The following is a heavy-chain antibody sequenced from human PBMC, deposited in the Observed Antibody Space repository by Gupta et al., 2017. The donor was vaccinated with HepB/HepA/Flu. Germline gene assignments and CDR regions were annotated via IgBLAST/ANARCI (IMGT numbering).Heavy chain of an antibody. D-gene: IGHD3-16*01. Sequence: GGSLRLSCETSGFPFSEAYMHWVRQAPGKGLEWVGLIKRMTDGETTNYGAPVKGRFSISRDDSKTTAYIQMNSLKTEDTGVYYCWGYETWGQGTLVTVSS. CDR1: GFPFSEAY. J-gene: IGHJ5*02. CDR2: IKRMTDGETT. V-gene: IGHV3-15*05. CDR3: WGYET.